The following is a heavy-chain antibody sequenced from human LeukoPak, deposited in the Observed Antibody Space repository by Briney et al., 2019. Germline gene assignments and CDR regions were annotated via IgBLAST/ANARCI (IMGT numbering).Heavy chain of an antibody. D-gene: IGHD3-10*01. Sequence: SETLSLTCTVSGGSISSSSYYWGWIRQPPGEGLEWIGSIYYSGSTYYNPSLKSRVTISVDTSKNQFSLKLSSVTAADTAVYYCASFQAITMVRGVMNDYWGQGTLVTVSS. CDR2: IYYSGST. CDR1: GGSISSSSYY. J-gene: IGHJ4*02. CDR3: ASFQAITMVRGVMNDY. V-gene: IGHV4-39*07.